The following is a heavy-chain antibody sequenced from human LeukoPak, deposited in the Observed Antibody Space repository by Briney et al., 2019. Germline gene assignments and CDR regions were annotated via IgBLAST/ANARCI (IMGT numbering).Heavy chain of an antibody. CDR1: GGSFSGYY. CDR2: INHSGST. V-gene: IGHV4-34*01. D-gene: IGHD3-3*01. Sequence: SETLSLTCAVYGGSFSGYYWSWIRQPPVKGLEWIGEINHSGSTNYNPSLKSRVTISVDTSKNQFSLKLSSVTAADTAVYYCARAPRIRFTWFDPWGQGTLVTVSS. CDR3: ARAPRIRFTWFDP. J-gene: IGHJ5*02.